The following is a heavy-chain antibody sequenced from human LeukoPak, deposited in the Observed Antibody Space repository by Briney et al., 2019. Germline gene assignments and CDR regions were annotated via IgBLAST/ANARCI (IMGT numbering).Heavy chain of an antibody. V-gene: IGHV3-74*01. CDR2: INSDGSST. J-gene: IGHJ4*02. D-gene: IGHD1-1*01. Sequence: GGSLRLSCAASGFTFSNYWMHWVRQAPGKGLVWVSRINSDGSSTSYADSVKGRFTISRDNAKNTLYLQMNSLRAEDTAVYYCAKDQGPKLDFDYWGQGTLVTVSS. CDR1: GFTFSNYW. CDR3: AKDQGPKLDFDY.